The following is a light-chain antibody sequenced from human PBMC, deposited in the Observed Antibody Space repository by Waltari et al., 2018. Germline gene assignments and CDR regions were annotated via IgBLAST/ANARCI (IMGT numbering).Light chain of an antibody. Sequence: SSELTQDPAVSVALGQTVRITCQGDSLRSYYASWYQQKPGQAPVLVIYGKNNRPSGIPDRCAGSSSGSTASLTITGAQAEEEADYYWNSRDTSDHHVVFGGGTKLTV. V-gene: IGLV3-19*01. CDR1: SLRSYY. CDR2: GKN. CDR3: NSRDTSDHHVV. J-gene: IGLJ2*01.